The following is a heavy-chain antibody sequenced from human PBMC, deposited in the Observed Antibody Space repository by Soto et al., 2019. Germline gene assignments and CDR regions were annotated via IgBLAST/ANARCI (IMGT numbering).Heavy chain of an antibody. J-gene: IGHJ4*02. CDR2: ISAYNGNT. CDR1: GYTFTSYG. V-gene: IGHV1-18*01. CDR3: ARDTAAAVDY. Sequence: ASVKVSCKASGYTFTSYGISWVRQAPGQGLEWMGWISAYNGNTNYSQKFQGRVTITRDTSASTAYMELSSLRSEDTAVYYCARDTAAAVDYWGQGTLVTVSS. D-gene: IGHD6-13*01.